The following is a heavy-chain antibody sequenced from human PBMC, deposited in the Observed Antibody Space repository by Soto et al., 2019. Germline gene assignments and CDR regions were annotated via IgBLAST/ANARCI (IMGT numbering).Heavy chain of an antibody. CDR3: ARDPRSYYGSGSYQVFDY. D-gene: IGHD3-10*01. CDR2: ISAYNGNT. CDR1: GYTFTSYG. Sequence: ASVKVSCKASGYTFTSYGISWVRQAPGQGLKWMGWISAYNGNTNYAQKLQGRVTMTTDTSTSTAYMELRSLRSDDTAVYYCARDPRSYYGSGSYQVFDYWGQGTLVTVSS. J-gene: IGHJ4*02. V-gene: IGHV1-18*01.